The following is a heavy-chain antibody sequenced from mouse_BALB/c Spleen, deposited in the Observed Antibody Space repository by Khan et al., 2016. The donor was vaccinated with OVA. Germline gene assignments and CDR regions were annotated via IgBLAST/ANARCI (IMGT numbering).Heavy chain of an antibody. CDR1: GYTFTNYW. CDR2: ISPGNDDT. Sequence: QVQLQQSGAELARPGASVNLSCKASGYTFTNYWIHWVRQRPGQGLEWIGSISPGNDDTNYTQKFKGKATLTADKSSSTACMQIRTLASEDSAVYYCATHVHYAMDYWGQGTSVTVSS. J-gene: IGHJ4*01. CDR3: ATHVHYAMDY. V-gene: IGHV1-87*01.